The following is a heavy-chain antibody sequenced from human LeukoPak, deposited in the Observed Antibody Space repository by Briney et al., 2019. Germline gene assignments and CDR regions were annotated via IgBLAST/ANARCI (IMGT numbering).Heavy chain of an antibody. J-gene: IGHJ6*03. CDR2: INTDGSST. Sequence: GTSLRLSCVVSGISFNGYSMNWVRQAPGKGLVWVSRINTDGSSTSYADSVKGRFTISRDNAKNTLYLQMNSLRAEDTAVYYCARDYDFWSRYYMDVWGKGTTVTVSS. CDR3: ARDYDFWSRYYMDV. V-gene: IGHV3-74*01. D-gene: IGHD3-3*01. CDR1: GISFNGYS.